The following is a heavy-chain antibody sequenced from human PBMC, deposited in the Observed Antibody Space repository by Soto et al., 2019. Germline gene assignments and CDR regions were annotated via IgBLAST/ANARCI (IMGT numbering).Heavy chain of an antibody. J-gene: IGHJ4*02. V-gene: IGHV3-11*04. CDR1: RFKFSDYY. D-gene: IGHD6-13*01. CDR2: ISSSGSDK. Sequence: QVQLVESGGGLVKPGGSLRLSCAASRFKFSDYYMSWIRQAPGKGLEWMSYISSSGSDKNYADSVKGRFTVSRDNAKTSLFLQMNSLRAEDTAVYYCVRDRSRAAGFQPIDHWGQGTLVTVSS. CDR3: VRDRSRAAGFQPIDH.